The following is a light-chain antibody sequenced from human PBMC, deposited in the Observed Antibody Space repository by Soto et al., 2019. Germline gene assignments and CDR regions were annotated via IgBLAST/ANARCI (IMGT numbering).Light chain of an antibody. Sequence: QSVLTQPRSVSGSPGQSVTISCTGTSSDVGGYNYVSWYQQHPGKAPKLMIYDVSQRPSGVPDRFSGSKSGNTASLTISGLQAEDEADYYCCSYAGSYTLYVFGTGTKVTDL. J-gene: IGLJ1*01. V-gene: IGLV2-11*01. CDR2: DVS. CDR3: CSYAGSYTLYV. CDR1: SSDVGGYNY.